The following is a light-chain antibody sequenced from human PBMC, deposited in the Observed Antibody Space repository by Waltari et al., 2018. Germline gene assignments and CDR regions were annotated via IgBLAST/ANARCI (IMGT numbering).Light chain of an antibody. V-gene: IGLV1-47*01. CDR2: RNN. Sequence: QSVLTQPPSASGTPGQSVTISCSGGSSNIGTNYVCWYQQPPETAPNLPLHRNNRRPAGVPDRFSGSKSGTSASLAISGLRSEDEADYYCAAWDDNLSGWVFGGGTKLTVL. J-gene: IGLJ2*01. CDR3: AAWDDNLSGWV. CDR1: SSNIGTNY.